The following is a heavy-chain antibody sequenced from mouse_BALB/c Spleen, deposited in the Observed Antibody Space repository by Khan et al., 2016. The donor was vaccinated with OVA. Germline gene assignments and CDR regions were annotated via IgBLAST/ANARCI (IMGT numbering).Heavy chain of an antibody. J-gene: IGHJ3*01. D-gene: IGHD1-2*01. CDR2: INPSNGGT. CDR1: GYTFNSYY. V-gene: IGHV1S81*02. Sequence: QVQLQQSGAELVKPGASVKLSCKASGYTFNSYYMYWVKQRPGQGLEWIGEINPSNGGTNFNEKFKSKATLTVDTSSSTAYMQLSSLTSEDSAVYYCTRGGYGGLAYWGQGTLVTVSA. CDR3: TRGGYGGLAY.